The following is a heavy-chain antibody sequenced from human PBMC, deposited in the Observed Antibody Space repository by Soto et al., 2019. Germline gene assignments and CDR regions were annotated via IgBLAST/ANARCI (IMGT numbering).Heavy chain of an antibody. J-gene: IGHJ6*02. V-gene: IGHV1-18*01. CDR3: ATENPRYCSGGSCSDMDV. CDR1: GYTFTSYG. CDR2: ISAYNGNT. Sequence: ASLKVSCKASGYTFTSYGISWVRQAPGQGLEWMGWISAYNGNTNYAQKLQGRVTMTTDTSTSTAYMELRSLRSDDTAVYYCATENPRYCSGGSCSDMDVWGQGTTVTVSS. D-gene: IGHD2-15*01.